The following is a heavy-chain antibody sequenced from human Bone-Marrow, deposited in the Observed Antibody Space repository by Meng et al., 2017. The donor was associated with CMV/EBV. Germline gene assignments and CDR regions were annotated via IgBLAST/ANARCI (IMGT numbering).Heavy chain of an antibody. D-gene: IGHD1-26*01. CDR1: GFTFSSYW. CDR3: AKYAGASTKWYFDY. CDR2: INSDGSST. Sequence: GESLKISCAASGFTFSSYWMHWVRQAPGKGLVWVSRINSDGSSTSYADSVKGRFTISRDNSKNTLYLQMNSLGAEDTAVYYCAKYAGASTKWYFDYWGQGTLVTVSS. V-gene: IGHV3-74*01. J-gene: IGHJ4*02.